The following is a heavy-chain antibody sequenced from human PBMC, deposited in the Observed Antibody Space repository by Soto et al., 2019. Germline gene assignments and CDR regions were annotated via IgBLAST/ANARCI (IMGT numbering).Heavy chain of an antibody. D-gene: IGHD6-6*01. CDR1: GYTFTTYA. J-gene: IGHJ5*02. CDR2: ISAYNGNT. CDR3: ARDRVAGRPGWFDP. V-gene: IGHV1-18*01. Sequence: ASVKVSCKASGYTFTTYAINWVRQAPGQGLEWMGWISAYNGNTNYAQKFQGRVSMTTDTSTSTAYMELRSLRSDDTAVYYCARDRVAGRPGWFDPWGQGTLVTVSS.